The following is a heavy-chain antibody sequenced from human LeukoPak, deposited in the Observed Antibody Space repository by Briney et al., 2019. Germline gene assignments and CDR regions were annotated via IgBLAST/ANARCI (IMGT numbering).Heavy chain of an antibody. CDR1: GFDFSTYA. D-gene: IGHD2-2*01. V-gene: IGHV3-64*01. CDR2: ISKSGEDK. J-gene: IGHJ1*01. Sequence: PGGSLRLSCAASGFDFSTYAMDWVRLTPGKGLEFVSAISKSGEDKSYGNDVKGRFTITRDNIKNTVDLEMASLKVDDTGIYYCARIPEYWGQGTVVTVSS. CDR3: ARIPEY.